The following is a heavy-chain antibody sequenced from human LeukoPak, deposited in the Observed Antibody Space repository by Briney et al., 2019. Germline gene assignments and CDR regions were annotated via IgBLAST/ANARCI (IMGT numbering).Heavy chain of an antibody. D-gene: IGHD5-18*01. V-gene: IGHV3-33*01. J-gene: IGHJ6*02. CDR3: ARESKRYGYSYGRLGNHYYGMDV. CDR1: GITFSGYA. Sequence: PGGSLRLSCAASGITFSGYAMHWVRQAPGKGLERVALIKYDGSNEYYADSVKGRFTISIDDSKNTLYLQMNSLRAEDTAVYYCARESKRYGYSYGRLGNHYYGMDVWGQGTTVTVSS. CDR2: IKYDGSNE.